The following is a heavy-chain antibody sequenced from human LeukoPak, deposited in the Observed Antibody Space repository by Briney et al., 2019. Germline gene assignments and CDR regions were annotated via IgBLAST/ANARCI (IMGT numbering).Heavy chain of an antibody. J-gene: IGHJ4*02. V-gene: IGHV1-2*02. CDR3: ARAEYSSSSVDY. CDR2: INPNSGGT. Sequence: GASVNLSCKASAYTFTVYNMHWVRQAPGQGLEWMGWINPNSGGTNYAQKFQGRVTITRDTSISTAYMELSRLRSDDTAVYYCARAEYSSSSVDYWGQGNLVTVSS. D-gene: IGHD6-13*01. CDR1: AYTFTVYN.